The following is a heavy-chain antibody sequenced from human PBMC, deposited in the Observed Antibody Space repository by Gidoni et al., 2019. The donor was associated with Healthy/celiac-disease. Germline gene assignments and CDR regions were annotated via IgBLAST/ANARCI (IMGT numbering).Heavy chain of an antibody. V-gene: IGHV3-15*07. D-gene: IGHD1-26*01. CDR1: GFTFSNAW. J-gene: IGHJ3*02. CDR3: TTGREWELLGAAFDI. CDR2: IKSKTDGGTT. Sequence: EVQLVESGGGLVKPGGSLRLSCAASGFTFSNAWMNWVRQAPGKGLEWVGRIKSKTDGGTTDYAAPVKGRFTISRDDSKNTLYLQMNSLKTEDTAVYYCTTGREWELLGAAFDIWGQGTMVTVSS.